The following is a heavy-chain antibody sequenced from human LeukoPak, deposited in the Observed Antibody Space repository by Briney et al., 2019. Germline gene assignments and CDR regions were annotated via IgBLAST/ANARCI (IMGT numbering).Heavy chain of an antibody. D-gene: IGHD6-25*01. V-gene: IGHV3-13*01. Sequence: GGSLRLSCAASGFTFSSYDMHWVRQATGKGLEWVSGIGTAGDIYYSGSVKGRLTISRENAKNSLYPQMKSLRAGDTAVYYCARDRGRYYMDVWGKGTTVTISS. CDR1: GFTFSSYD. CDR3: ARDRGRYYMDV. J-gene: IGHJ6*03. CDR2: IGTAGDI.